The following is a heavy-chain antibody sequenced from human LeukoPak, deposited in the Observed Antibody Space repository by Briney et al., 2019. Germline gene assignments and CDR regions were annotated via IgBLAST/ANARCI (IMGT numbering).Heavy chain of an antibody. D-gene: IGHD6-13*01. Sequence: SETLSLTCAVYGGSFSGYYWNWIRQSPGKGLEWIGEINHRGSTNFNPSLKSRVTMSADTTQRQFSLRLSSVTAADTAVYYCARDEVLTQQQLAIYYYYGMDVWGQGTTVTVSS. J-gene: IGHJ6*02. CDR2: INHRGST. CDR3: ARDEVLTQQQLAIYYYYGMDV. CDR1: GGSFSGYY. V-gene: IGHV4-34*01.